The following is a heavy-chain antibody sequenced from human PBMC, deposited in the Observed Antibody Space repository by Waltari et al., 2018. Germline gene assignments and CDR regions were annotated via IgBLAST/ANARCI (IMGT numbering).Heavy chain of an antibody. CDR2: IKQDGSGK. D-gene: IGHD3-9*01. V-gene: IGHV3-7*04. CDR3: ARAGPGVLIYYSDYGMDV. CDR1: GFTFSSYW. Sequence: EVQLVESGGGLVQPGGYMRLSWVGSGFTFSSYWLSWARQAPGKGSEWVANIKQDGSGKYYVDSVKGRFTISRDNAKNSLYLQMNSLRAEDTAVYYCARAGPGVLIYYSDYGMDVWGQGTTVTVSS. J-gene: IGHJ6*02.